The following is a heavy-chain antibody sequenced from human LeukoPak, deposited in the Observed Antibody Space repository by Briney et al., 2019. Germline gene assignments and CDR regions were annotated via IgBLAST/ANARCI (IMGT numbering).Heavy chain of an antibody. D-gene: IGHD3-3*01. Sequence: ASVKVSCKASGGTFNSYVISWVRQAPGQGLEWMGGIIPIFGTANYAQKFQGRVTITADESTSTAYMELSSLRFEDTVVYYCARGPLRFLGGIDYWGQGTLVTVFS. CDR1: GGTFNSYV. J-gene: IGHJ4*02. V-gene: IGHV1-69*13. CDR3: ARGPLRFLGGIDY. CDR2: IIPIFGTA.